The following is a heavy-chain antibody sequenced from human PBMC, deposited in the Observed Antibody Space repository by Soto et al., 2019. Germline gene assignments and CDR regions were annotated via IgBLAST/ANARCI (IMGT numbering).Heavy chain of an antibody. CDR1: GYTFSNYG. D-gene: IGHD2-2*01. Sequence: QVPLVQSGGEVKRPGASVKVSCKTSGYTFSNYGITWVRQAPGQPLEWLGWISLYSDGTNYAQKFQGRVSMTTDTSTTTAYMELRSLRSDDTAVYYCVRVVPGAEAWFGPWGQGTLVTVSS. CDR2: ISLYSDGT. CDR3: VRVVPGAEAWFGP. J-gene: IGHJ5*02. V-gene: IGHV1-18*01.